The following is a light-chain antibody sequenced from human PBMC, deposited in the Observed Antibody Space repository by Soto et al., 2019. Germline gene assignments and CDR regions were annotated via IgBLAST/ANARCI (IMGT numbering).Light chain of an antibody. J-gene: IGKJ1*01. V-gene: IGKV1-5*03. CDR1: QSISTW. CDR3: QQYDTYPWT. CDR2: KAS. Sequence: DIQLPQSPSTLSASVGEIVTITCRASQSISTWLAWYQQKPGKAPKLLIYKASSLESGVPSRFSGSGSGTEFTLTISCLQPDDFATYYCQQYDTYPWTFGQGTKVDI.